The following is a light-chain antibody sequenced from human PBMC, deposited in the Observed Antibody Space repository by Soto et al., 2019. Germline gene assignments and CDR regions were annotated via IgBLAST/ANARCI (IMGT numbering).Light chain of an antibody. J-gene: IGLJ3*02. CDR3: SSYTTTSTLV. V-gene: IGLV2-14*01. CDR1: NRDVGSYNS. Sequence: ALTQPASASGSPGQSITIACTGTNRDVGSYNSVSWYQQRPGEAPKLIISEVRNRPSGISYRFTGSKSGNTASLTISGLQAEDEADYYCSSYTTTSTLVFGGGTKVTVL. CDR2: EVR.